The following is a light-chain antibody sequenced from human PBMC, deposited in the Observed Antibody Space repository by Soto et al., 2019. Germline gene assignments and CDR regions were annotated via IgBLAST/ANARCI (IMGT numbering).Light chain of an antibody. CDR1: YSNIGSNT. CDR2: SNN. J-gene: IGLJ2*01. CDR3: AAWDDSLNSPRML. Sequence: QTVVTQPPSVSATPAQRVTISCSGTYSNIGSNTVAWYQRLPGTAPKLLIYSNNERPSGVPDRFSGSKSGSSASLAISGLQSEDEADYYCAAWDDSLNSPRMLFGGGTKVTVL. V-gene: IGLV1-44*01.